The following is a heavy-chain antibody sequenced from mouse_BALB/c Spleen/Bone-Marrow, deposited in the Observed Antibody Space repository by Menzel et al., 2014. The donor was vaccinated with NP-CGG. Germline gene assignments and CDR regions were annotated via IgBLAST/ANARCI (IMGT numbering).Heavy chain of an antibody. D-gene: IGHD2-3*01. CDR1: GYTFSDYT. J-gene: IGHJ2*01. CDR3: ARGRWYY. CDR2: VNPNIGGT. Sequence: VQLQESGPELVKPGASVKISCKTSGYTFSDYTLHWVKQSHGKSLEWIGGVNPNIGGTSYNQKFKGKASLTVNKSSTTAYMELRSLTSDDSAVYYCARGRWYYWGQGTTLTVSS. V-gene: IGHV1-22*01.